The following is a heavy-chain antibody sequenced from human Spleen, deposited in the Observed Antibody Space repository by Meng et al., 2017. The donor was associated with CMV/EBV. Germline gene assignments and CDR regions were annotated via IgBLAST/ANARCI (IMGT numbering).Heavy chain of an antibody. CDR2: IKQDGSEK. CDR1: GFTFSSYW. J-gene: IGHJ6*02. V-gene: IGHV3-7*01. CDR3: AREPKTVAAGTRHYYGMDV. Sequence: GESLKISCAASGFTFSSYWMSWVRQAPGKGLEWVANIKQDGSEKYYVDSVKGRFTISRDNAKSSLYLQMNSLRAEDTAVYYCAREPKTVAAGTRHYYGMDVWGQGTTVTVSS. D-gene: IGHD6-13*01.